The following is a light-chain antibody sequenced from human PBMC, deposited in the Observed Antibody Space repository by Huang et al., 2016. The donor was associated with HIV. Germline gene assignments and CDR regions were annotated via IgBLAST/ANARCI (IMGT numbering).Light chain of an antibody. CDR3: QQYNNWPPLT. V-gene: IGKV3-15*01. J-gene: IGKJ4*01. Sequence: EIVLTQSPATLSVSPGERATLSCRASQSVSSNLAWYQQKPGQAPRLLIYGASTRATGVPARVSGSGSGTEFTLTISSLQSEDFAVYYCQQYNNWPPLTFGGATKVEIK. CDR2: GAS. CDR1: QSVSSN.